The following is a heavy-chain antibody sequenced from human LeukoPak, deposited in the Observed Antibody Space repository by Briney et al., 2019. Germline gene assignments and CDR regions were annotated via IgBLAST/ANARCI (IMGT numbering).Heavy chain of an antibody. CDR3: AKGEGGAMVRGVTYYFDY. D-gene: IGHD3-10*01. CDR2: IWYDGSNK. V-gene: IGHV3-33*06. CDR1: GFTFSSYG. J-gene: IGHJ4*02. Sequence: PGRSLRLSCAASGFTFSSYGMHWVRQAPGKGLEWVAVIWYDGSNKYYADSVKGRFTISRDNSKNTLYLQMNSLRAEDTAVYYCAKGEGGAMVRGVTYYFDYWGQGTLVTVSS.